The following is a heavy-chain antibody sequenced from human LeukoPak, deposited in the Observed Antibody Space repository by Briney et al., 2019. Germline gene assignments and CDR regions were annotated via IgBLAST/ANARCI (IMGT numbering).Heavy chain of an antibody. CDR2: IKQDGSEK. V-gene: IGHV3-7*01. J-gene: IGHJ4*02. CDR3: ARRWAVAAVDY. CDR1: GFTFSSYW. Sequence: GGSLRLSCAASGFTFSSYWMSWVRQAPGKGLEWVANIKQDGSEKYYADSVKGRFTISRDNAKNTLYLQMNSLRTEDTAVYYCARRWAVAAVDYWGQGTLVTVSS. D-gene: IGHD6-19*01.